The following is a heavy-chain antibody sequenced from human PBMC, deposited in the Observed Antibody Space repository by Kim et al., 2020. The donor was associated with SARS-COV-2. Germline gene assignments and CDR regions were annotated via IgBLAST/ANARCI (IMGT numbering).Heavy chain of an antibody. CDR1: GYTLIELS. D-gene: IGHD2-2*01. V-gene: IGHV1-24*01. CDR3: ATAPSYCSSTSCHPNWFDP. J-gene: IGHJ5*02. Sequence: ASVKVSCKVSGYTLIELSMHWVRQAPGKGLEWMGGFDPEDGETIYAQKFQGRVTMTEDTSTDTAYMELSSLRSEDTAGYYCATAPSYCSSTSCHPNWFDPWGQGTLVTVSS. CDR2: FDPEDGET.